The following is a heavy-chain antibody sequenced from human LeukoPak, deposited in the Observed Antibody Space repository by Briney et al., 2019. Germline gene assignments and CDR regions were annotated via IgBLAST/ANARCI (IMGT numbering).Heavy chain of an antibody. D-gene: IGHD2-8*02. Sequence: SETLSLTCTVSGGSISSYYWSWIRQPAGKGLEWIGRIYTSGSTNYNPSLKSRVTMSVDMSKNQFSLKLSSVTAADTAVYYCARCPLVEGPYYYYGMDVWGQGTTVTVSS. CDR1: GGSISSYY. CDR2: IYTSGST. V-gene: IGHV4-4*07. J-gene: IGHJ6*02. CDR3: ARCPLVEGPYYYYGMDV.